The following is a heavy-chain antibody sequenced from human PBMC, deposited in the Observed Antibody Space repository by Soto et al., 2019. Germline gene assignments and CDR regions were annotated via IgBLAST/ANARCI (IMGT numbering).Heavy chain of an antibody. J-gene: IGHJ5*02. D-gene: IGHD1-1*01. V-gene: IGHV2-5*01. CDR3: AYRLRYAAYWTDP. CDR1: GFSLTTSGVS. Sequence: SGPTLVNPTQTLTLTCTLSGFSLTTSGVSVGWIRQPPGKALEWLALIYWNDDKSYTPSLKSRLTITKDTSKNRVVLTMTNMDLVDTATYYCAYRLRYAAYWTDPWGQGTLVTVSS. CDR2: IYWNDDK.